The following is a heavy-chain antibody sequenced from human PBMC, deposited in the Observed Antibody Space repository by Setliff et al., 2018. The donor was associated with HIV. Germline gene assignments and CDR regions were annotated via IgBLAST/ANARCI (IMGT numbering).Heavy chain of an antibody. CDR2: IYTSGST. CDR3: ARDGRLSSSWYVGYFDY. CDR1: GGSISSGSYY. D-gene: IGHD6-13*01. Sequence: KASETLSLTCTVSGGSISSGSYYWSWIRQPAGKGLEWIGHIYTSGSTNYNPSLKSRVTISVDTSKNQFSLKLSSVTAADTAVYYCARDGRLSSSWYVGYFDYWGQGTLVTVSS. J-gene: IGHJ4*02. V-gene: IGHV4-61*09.